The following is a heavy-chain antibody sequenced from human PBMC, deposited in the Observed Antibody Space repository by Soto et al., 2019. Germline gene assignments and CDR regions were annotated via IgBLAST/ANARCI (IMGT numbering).Heavy chain of an antibody. CDR3: ARDRSSAVSYYFDY. Sequence: QVQLQESGPGLVKPSETLSLTCTVSGGSISSYYWSWIRQPAGKGLEWIGRIYTSGSTNYNPSLKSRVTMSVDTSKNQFSLKLSSVTAADTAVYYCARDRSSAVSYYFDYWGQGTLVTVSS. CDR2: IYTSGST. CDR1: GGSISSYY. D-gene: IGHD2-8*01. J-gene: IGHJ4*02. V-gene: IGHV4-4*07.